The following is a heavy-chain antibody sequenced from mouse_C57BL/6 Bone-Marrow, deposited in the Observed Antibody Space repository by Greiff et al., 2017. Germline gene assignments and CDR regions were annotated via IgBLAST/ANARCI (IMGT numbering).Heavy chain of an antibody. CDR1: GYSFTSYY. V-gene: IGHV1-66*01. D-gene: IGHD1-1*01. Sequence: QVQLQQSGPELVKPGASVKISCKASGYSFTSYYIHWVKQRPGQGLEWIGWIYPGSGNTKYNEKFKGKATLTADTSSSTAYMQLSSLTSEDSAVYYCASITTVPYYFDYWGQGTTLTVSS. J-gene: IGHJ2*01. CDR3: ASITTVPYYFDY. CDR2: IYPGSGNT.